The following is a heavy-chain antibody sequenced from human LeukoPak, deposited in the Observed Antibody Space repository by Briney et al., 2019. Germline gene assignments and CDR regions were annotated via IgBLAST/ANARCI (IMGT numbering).Heavy chain of an antibody. CDR2: IRYDGSNK. J-gene: IGHJ3*02. CDR3: AKDRKITMIVVATDAFDI. Sequence: PGGSLRLSCAASGFTFSSYGMHWVRQAPGKGLEWVAFIRYDGSNKYYADSVKGRFTISRDNSKNTLYLQMNSLRAEDTAVYYCAKDRKITMIVVATDAFDIWGQGTMVTVSS. D-gene: IGHD3-22*01. CDR1: GFTFSSYG. V-gene: IGHV3-30*02.